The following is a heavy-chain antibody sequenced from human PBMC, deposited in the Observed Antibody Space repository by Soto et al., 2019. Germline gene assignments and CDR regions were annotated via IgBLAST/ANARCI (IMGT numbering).Heavy chain of an antibody. D-gene: IGHD4-17*01. Sequence: SLTCTVSGGSISSYYWSWIRQPPGKGLEWIGYIYYSGSTNYNPSLKSRVTISVDTSKNQFSLKLSSVTAADTAVYYCARDGGDYGDPLNFDYWGQGTLVTVSS. CDR2: IYYSGST. J-gene: IGHJ4*02. V-gene: IGHV4-59*01. CDR3: ARDGGDYGDPLNFDY. CDR1: GGSISSYY.